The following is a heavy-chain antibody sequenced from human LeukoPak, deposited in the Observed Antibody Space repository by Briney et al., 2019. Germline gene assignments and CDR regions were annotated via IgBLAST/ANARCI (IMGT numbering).Heavy chain of an antibody. D-gene: IGHD4-11*01. CDR3: ARHDDYSRAFDI. CDR1: GGSISSYY. CDR2: IYYSVST. V-gene: IGHV4-59*08. J-gene: IGHJ3*02. Sequence: SETLSLTCTVSGGSISSYYWSWVRQPPGKGLEWIGYIYYSVSTDYNPSLKSRVTISVDTSKNQFSLKLTSVTAADTAVYYCARHDDYSRAFDIWGQGTMVTVSS.